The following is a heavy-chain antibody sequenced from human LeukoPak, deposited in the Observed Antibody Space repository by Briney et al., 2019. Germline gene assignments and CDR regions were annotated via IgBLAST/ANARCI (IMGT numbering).Heavy chain of an antibody. J-gene: IGHJ3*02. CDR1: GGSISSQY. D-gene: IGHD5-24*01. Sequence: SETLSLTCTVSGGSISSQYWSWIRQPPGKGLEWIGYICYSGSTNYNPSLESRVTISVDTSNNQFSLKLSSVIAADTAVYYCARAYVEDGYNYRGAFDIWGQGTMVTVSS. CDR3: ARAYVEDGYNYRGAFDI. V-gene: IGHV4-59*11. CDR2: ICYSGST.